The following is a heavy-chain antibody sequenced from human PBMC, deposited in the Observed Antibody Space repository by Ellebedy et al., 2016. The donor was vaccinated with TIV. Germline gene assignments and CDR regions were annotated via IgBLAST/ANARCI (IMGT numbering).Heavy chain of an antibody. CDR2: IWYDGSQK. V-gene: IGHV3-33*08. CDR3: ARGNWLLKSDAFDI. Sequence: PGGSLRLSCAASGLSLPTYGMHWVRQPPGKGLEWMGVIWYDGSQKYYADSVKGRITVSRDNSKNILYLQMNSLRAEDTAVYYCARGNWLLKSDAFDIWGQGTMVTVSS. D-gene: IGHD3-9*01. CDR1: GLSLPTYG. J-gene: IGHJ3*02.